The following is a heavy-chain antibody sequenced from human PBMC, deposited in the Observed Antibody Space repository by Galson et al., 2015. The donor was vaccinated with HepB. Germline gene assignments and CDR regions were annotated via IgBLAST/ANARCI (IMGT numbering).Heavy chain of an antibody. Sequence: SVKVSCKASGGIFSSYAISWVRQAPGQGLEWMGGIIPIFGTANYAQKFQGRVTITADESTSTAYMELSSLRSEDTAVYYCARAQIVGYGLRWYYFDYWGQGTLVTVSS. V-gene: IGHV1-69*13. D-gene: IGHD4-23*01. CDR2: IIPIFGTA. J-gene: IGHJ4*02. CDR1: GGIFSSYA. CDR3: ARAQIVGYGLRWYYFDY.